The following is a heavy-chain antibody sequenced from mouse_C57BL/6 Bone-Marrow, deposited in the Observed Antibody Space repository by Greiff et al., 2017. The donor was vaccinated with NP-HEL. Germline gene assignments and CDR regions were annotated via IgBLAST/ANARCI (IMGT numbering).Heavy chain of an antibody. CDR1: GYTFTSYG. CDR2: IYPRSGNT. D-gene: IGHD2-2*01. J-gene: IGHJ1*03. Sequence: QVQLQQSGAELARPGASVKLSCKASGYTFTSYGISWVKQRTGQGLEWIGEIYPRSGNTYYNEKFKGKATLTADKSSSTAYMELRSLTSEDSAVYFCARGYVYENWCFDVWGTGTTVTVSS. V-gene: IGHV1-81*01. CDR3: ARGYVYENWCFDV.